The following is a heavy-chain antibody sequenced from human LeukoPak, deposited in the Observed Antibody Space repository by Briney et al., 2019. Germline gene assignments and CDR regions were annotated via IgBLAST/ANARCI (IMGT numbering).Heavy chain of an antibody. D-gene: IGHD6-19*01. CDR3: ARGSSGWNSENWFDP. J-gene: IGHJ5*02. V-gene: IGHV1-2*04. CDR2: INPNSGGT. CDR1: GYTFTGYY. Sequence: ASVKVSCKASGYTFTGYYMHWVRQAPGQGLEWMGWINPNSGGTNYAQKFQGWVTMTRDTSISTAYMELSRLRSVDTAVYYCARGSSGWNSENWFDPWGQGTLVTVSS.